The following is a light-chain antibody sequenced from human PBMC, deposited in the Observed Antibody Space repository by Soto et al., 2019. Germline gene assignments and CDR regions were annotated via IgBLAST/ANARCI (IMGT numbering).Light chain of an antibody. CDR3: AEWDNSLNGFYV. J-gene: IGLJ1*01. CDR1: SSNTGSNT. Sequence: HSVLTQPPSASGTPGQRVIISCSGSSSNTGSNTVNLYQQLRGTAPKLLIYSNNQRLSGVPDRFSGSKSGTSASLAVSGLQSEDEADFYDAEWDNSLNGFYVFGTGTKVNVL. V-gene: IGLV1-44*01. CDR2: SNN.